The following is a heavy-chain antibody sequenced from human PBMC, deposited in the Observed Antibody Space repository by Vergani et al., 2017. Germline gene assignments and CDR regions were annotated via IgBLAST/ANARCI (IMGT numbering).Heavy chain of an antibody. D-gene: IGHD2-2*01. CDR1: GGTFSSYA. J-gene: IGHJ6*02. CDR2: IIPIFGTA. CDR3: ARSQIDIVVVPAASSKRYGMDV. Sequence: QVQLVQSGAEVKKPGSSVKVSCKASGGTFSSYAISWVRQAPGQGLEWMGRIIPIFGTANYAQKFQGRVTITADESTSKAYMELSSLRSEDTAVYYCARSQIDIVVVPAASSKRYGMDVWGQGTTVTVSS. V-gene: IGHV1-69*13.